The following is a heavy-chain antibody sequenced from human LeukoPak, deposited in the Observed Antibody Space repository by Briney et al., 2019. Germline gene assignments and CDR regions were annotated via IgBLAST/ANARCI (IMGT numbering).Heavy chain of an antibody. V-gene: IGHV4-38-2*02. Sequence: SETLSLTCSVSGYSFSSGYYWGWIRQPPGKGLEWIGYIYYSGSTNYNPSLKSRVTISVDTSKNQFSLKLSSVTAADTAVYYCARGAYCSSINCYGFDYWGQGTQVTAFS. CDR2: IYYSGST. D-gene: IGHD2-2*01. J-gene: IGHJ4*02. CDR1: GYSFSSGYY. CDR3: ARGAYCSSINCYGFDY.